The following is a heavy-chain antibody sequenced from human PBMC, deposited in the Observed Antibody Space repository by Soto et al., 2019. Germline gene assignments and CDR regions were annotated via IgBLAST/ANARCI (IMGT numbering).Heavy chain of an antibody. CDR1: GFTFRSYG. J-gene: IGHJ6*02. D-gene: IGHD2-15*01. Sequence: HPGGSLRLSCGASGFTFRSYGIHWGRQAPGKGLEWVAVISYDGSNKYYADSVKGRFTISRDNSKNTLYLQMNSLRAEDTAVYYCAKEGGDCSGGSCYFYYYYGMDVWGQGTTVTVSS. CDR2: ISYDGSNK. V-gene: IGHV3-30*18. CDR3: AKEGGDCSGGSCYFYYYYGMDV.